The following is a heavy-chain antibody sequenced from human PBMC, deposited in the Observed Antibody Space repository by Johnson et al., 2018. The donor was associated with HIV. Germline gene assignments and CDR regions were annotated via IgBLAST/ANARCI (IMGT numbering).Heavy chain of an antibody. D-gene: IGHD1-26*01. CDR1: GFSLSVYA. V-gene: IGHV3-23*04. Sequence: VQLVESGGGLVQPWGSLRLSCAASGFSLSVYAMTWVRQAPGKGLEWVSTISGGGGTTNYADSVKGRFTISRDTFKNTLYLQMGSLRVEDTAVYYCVRDSERGFDIWGQGTMVTVSS. J-gene: IGHJ3*02. CDR2: ISGGGGTT. CDR3: VRDSERGFDI.